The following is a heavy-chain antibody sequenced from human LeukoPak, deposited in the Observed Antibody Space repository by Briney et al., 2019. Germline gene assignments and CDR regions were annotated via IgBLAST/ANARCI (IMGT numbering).Heavy chain of an antibody. V-gene: IGHV3-23*01. CDR1: GFTFSSYA. Sequence: GGSLRLSCAASGFTFSSYAMSWVRQAPGKGLEWVSAISGSGGSTYYADSVKGRFTISRDNSKNTLYLQMNSLRAEDTAVYYCAKGVDSGSYPYYFDYWGQGTLVTVSS. J-gene: IGHJ4*02. CDR2: ISGSGGST. CDR3: AKGVDSGSYPYYFDY. D-gene: IGHD1-26*01.